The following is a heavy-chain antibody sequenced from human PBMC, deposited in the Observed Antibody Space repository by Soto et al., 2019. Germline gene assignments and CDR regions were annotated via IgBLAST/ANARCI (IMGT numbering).Heavy chain of an antibody. Sequence: SVKVSCKASGGTFSKYSISWVRQAPGQGLEWMGGIIPMFGKANYAQKFQGRVTITADESTSTGYMELRSLISEDTAVYYCARDGTLYDSTGYYYLYWGQGTLVTVS. CDR1: GGTFSKYS. CDR2: IIPMFGKA. J-gene: IGHJ4*02. D-gene: IGHD3-22*01. CDR3: ARDGTLYDSTGYYYLY. V-gene: IGHV1-69*13.